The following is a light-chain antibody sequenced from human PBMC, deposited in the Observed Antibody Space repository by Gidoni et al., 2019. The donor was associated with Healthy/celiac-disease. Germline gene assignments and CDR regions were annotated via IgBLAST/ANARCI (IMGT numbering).Light chain of an antibody. CDR2: GAS. CDR3: QQYGSSPVRVT. J-gene: IGKJ3*01. Sequence: EIVLTQSPGTLSLSPGERATLSCRASQSVSSSYLAWYQQKPGQAPRLLIYGASSRATGIPDRFSGSGSGTDFTLTISRLEPEDFAVYYCQQYGSSPVRVTFGPXTKVDIK. CDR1: QSVSSSY. V-gene: IGKV3-20*01.